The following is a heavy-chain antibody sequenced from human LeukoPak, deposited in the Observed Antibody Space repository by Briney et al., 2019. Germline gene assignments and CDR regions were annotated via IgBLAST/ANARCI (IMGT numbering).Heavy chain of an antibody. Sequence: PGGSLRLSCAASGFTFSSYWMHWVRQAPGKGLVWVSRINSDGSSTSYADSVKGRFTISRDNAKNTLYLQMNSLRAEDTAVYYCAREEWLLYGSYYYYMDVWGKGTTVTVSS. CDR2: INSDGSST. CDR3: AREEWLLYGSYYYYMDV. V-gene: IGHV3-74*01. D-gene: IGHD3-3*01. CDR1: GFTFSSYW. J-gene: IGHJ6*03.